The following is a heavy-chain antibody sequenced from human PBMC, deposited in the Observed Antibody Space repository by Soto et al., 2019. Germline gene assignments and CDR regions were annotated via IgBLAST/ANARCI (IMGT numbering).Heavy chain of an antibody. CDR2: INWNGGSK. J-gene: IGHJ4*02. CDR1: GFTFDEYA. V-gene: IGHV3-20*04. CDR3: ARATQSYYDTSGYYSYVH. Sequence: RPGGSLRLSCAASGFTFDEYALTWVRQAPGKGLEWVAGINWNGGSKGYADSVKGRFTISRDSAKSSLYLQMNNLRAEDTAFYFCARATQSYYDTSGYYSYVHWGQGAQVTVSS. D-gene: IGHD3-22*01.